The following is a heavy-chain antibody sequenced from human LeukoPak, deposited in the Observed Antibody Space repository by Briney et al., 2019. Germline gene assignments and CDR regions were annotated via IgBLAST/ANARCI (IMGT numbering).Heavy chain of an antibody. Sequence: ASVKVSCKASGYTFTYRYLHWVRQAPGQALEWMGWITPFNGNTNYAQKFQDRVTITRDRSMSTAYMELSSLRSEDTAMYYCASTSAAGTNYYYGMDVWGQGTTVTVSS. CDR3: ASTSAAGTNYYYGMDV. D-gene: IGHD6-13*01. J-gene: IGHJ6*02. V-gene: IGHV1-45*02. CDR2: ITPFNGNT. CDR1: GYTFTYRY.